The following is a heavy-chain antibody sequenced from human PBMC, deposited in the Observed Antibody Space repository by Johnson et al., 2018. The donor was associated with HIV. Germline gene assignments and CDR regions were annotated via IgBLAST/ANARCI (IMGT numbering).Heavy chain of an antibody. V-gene: IGHV3-7*01. J-gene: IGHJ3*02. Sequence: VQLVESGGGLVQPGGSLRLSCAASGFTFSSYWMSWVRQAPGKGLEWVANIKQAGSEKYYVDSVKGRFTISRDNAKNSLYLHMNSLRAEDTAVYYCARAIGGAGNGGVDAFDIWGQGKMVTGSS. D-gene: IGHD6-13*01. CDR2: IKQAGSEK. CDR1: GFTFSSYW. CDR3: ARAIGGAGNGGVDAFDI.